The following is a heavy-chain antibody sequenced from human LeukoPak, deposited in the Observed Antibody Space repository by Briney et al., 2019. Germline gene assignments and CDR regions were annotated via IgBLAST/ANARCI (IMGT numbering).Heavy chain of an antibody. CDR1: GGSISGYY. J-gene: IGHJ4*02. Sequence: SETLSLTRTVSGGSISGYYWSWIRQPPGKGLEWIGYIYYSGSTNYNPSLKSRVTISLDTSKNQFSLKLTSMTAADTALYFCARDSNIARFFIWGQGALVTVSS. V-gene: IGHV4-59*12. D-gene: IGHD3-3*01. CDR2: IYYSGST. CDR3: ARDSNIARFFI.